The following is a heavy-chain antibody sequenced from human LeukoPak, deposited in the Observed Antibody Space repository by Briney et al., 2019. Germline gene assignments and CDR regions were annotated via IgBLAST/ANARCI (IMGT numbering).Heavy chain of an antibody. Sequence: SVKVSCKASGATFSNSAISWVRQAHGQGLEWVGRIVPIVDITSYAQKFQGRVTITADKSTTTDYMDLSSLRSEDTAEYYCARVASSGDSWGQGTLVTVSS. J-gene: IGHJ5*02. V-gene: IGHV1-69*04. CDR3: ARVASSGDS. CDR2: IVPIVDIT. D-gene: IGHD3-3*01. CDR1: GATFSNSA.